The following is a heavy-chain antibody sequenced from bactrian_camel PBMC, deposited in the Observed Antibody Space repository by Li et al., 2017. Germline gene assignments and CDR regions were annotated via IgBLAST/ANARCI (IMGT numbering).Heavy chain of an antibody. CDR1: EAIFRNYC. CDR3: AVRVDSTPSVCLDLRVNGVNY. V-gene: IGHV3S53*01. CDR2: IDTRGSV. D-gene: IGHD4*01. Sequence: HVQLVESGGGSVQTGGSLTLSCVASEAIFRNYCVGWFRLPPGKSREGVAAIDTRGSVTVADSVKGRFSISKDNAGSTLYLQMNSLKPEDAAMYYCAVRVDSTPSVCLDLRVNGVNYWGQGTQVTVS. J-gene: IGHJ4*01.